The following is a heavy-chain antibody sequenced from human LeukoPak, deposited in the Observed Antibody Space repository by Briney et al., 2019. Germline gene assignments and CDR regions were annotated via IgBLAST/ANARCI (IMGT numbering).Heavy chain of an antibody. J-gene: IGHJ6*02. D-gene: IGHD6-13*01. CDR1: GGSISSYY. CDR3: ARDRIAAAGNYGMDV. CDR2: IYYSGST. V-gene: IGHV4-59*01. Sequence: SETLSLTCTVSGGSISSYYWSWIRQPPGKGLEWIGYIYYSGSTNYNPSLKSRVAISVDTSKNQFSLKLSSVTAADTAVYYCARDRIAAAGNYGMDVWGQGTTVTVSS.